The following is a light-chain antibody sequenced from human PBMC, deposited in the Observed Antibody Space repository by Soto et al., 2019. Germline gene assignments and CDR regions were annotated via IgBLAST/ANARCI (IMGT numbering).Light chain of an antibody. J-gene: IGLJ1*01. CDR2: EVT. CDR1: SSDVGGYDY. V-gene: IGLV2-14*01. Sequence: QSVLTQPASVSGSHCQAFTISCSGTSSDVGGYDYVSWYQQHPGKAPKFLIYEVTNRPSGIAHRFSGSKSGNTASLTISGLQAEDEADYYCTSYTTTSTYVFGTGSKVTVL. CDR3: TSYTTTSTYV.